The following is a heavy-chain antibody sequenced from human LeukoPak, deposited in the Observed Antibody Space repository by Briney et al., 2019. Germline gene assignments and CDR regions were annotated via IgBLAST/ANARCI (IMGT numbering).Heavy chain of an antibody. V-gene: IGHV3-23*01. D-gene: IGHD3-10*02. Sequence: GGSLRLSCATSGFTFSSYAMSWVRQAPGKGLEWVSTVSGGGGSTWYADSVKGRFTISRDNSKNALYLQMNSLRAEDTAVYYCATYVRGDFDYWGQGTLVTVSS. CDR1: GFTFSSYA. CDR3: ATYVRGDFDY. J-gene: IGHJ4*02. CDR2: VSGGGGST.